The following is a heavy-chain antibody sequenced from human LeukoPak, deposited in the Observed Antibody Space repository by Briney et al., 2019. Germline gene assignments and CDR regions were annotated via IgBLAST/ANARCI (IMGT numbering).Heavy chain of an antibody. CDR1: GFTFSSYE. CDR3: ARDRDGFDY. CDR2: ISSSGSTI. Sequence: GGSLRLACAASGFTFSSYEMNWVRQAPGKGLEWVSYISSSGSTIYYADSVKGRFTISRDNAKNSLYLQMNSLRAEDTAVYYCARDRDGFDYWGQGTLVTVSS. J-gene: IGHJ4*02. V-gene: IGHV3-48*03. D-gene: IGHD3-10*01.